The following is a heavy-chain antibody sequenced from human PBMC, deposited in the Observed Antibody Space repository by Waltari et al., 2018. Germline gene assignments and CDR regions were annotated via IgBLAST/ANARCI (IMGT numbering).Heavy chain of an antibody. D-gene: IGHD6-19*01. CDR1: DASIGTHY. V-gene: IGHV4-59*11. CDR2: IYYTGRT. Sequence: QVHLQESGPGLVKPSETLSLTCSVSDASIGTHYWSWIRQPPGKGLEWIGYIYYTGRTDHNPSLNSRATISVDRSKDQISLRLSSVTAADTVVYYCARVAEAGKNWYFDLWGRGTLVTVSS. CDR3: ARVAEAGKNWYFDL. J-gene: IGHJ2*01.